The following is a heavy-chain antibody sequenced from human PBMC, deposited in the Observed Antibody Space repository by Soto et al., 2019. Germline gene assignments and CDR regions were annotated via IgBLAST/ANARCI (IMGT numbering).Heavy chain of an antibody. CDR3: ARHNTPCSGGSCYSPPFDY. CDR1: GDSISTFY. D-gene: IGHD2-15*01. J-gene: IGHJ4*02. V-gene: IGHV4-59*08. Sequence: SETLSLTCTVSGDSISTFYWSWIRQPPGKGLEWIGYIYYSGSTNYNPSLKSRVTISVDTSKNQFSLRLSSVTAADTAMYYCARHNTPCSGGSCYSPPFDYWGQGTLVTVSS. CDR2: IYYSGST.